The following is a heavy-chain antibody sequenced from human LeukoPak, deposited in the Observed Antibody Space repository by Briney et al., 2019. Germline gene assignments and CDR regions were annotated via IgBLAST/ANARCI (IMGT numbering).Heavy chain of an antibody. D-gene: IGHD3-22*01. CDR3: ASNLVSITTQNYFDY. CDR2: ICESGTT. J-gene: IGHJ4*02. V-gene: IGHV4-39*01. Sequence: SETLSLTCTVSGGSISYRSYCGCWIRQPPGRGEEGIGSICESGTTYYNPSLKSRVTMSVDTSKNQFCLQATSVTAADTAVYYGASNLVSITTQNYFDYWGQGTLVTVSS. CDR1: GGSISYRSYC.